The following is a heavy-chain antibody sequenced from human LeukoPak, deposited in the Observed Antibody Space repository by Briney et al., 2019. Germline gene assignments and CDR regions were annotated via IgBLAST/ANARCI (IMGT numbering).Heavy chain of an antibody. D-gene: IGHD3-22*01. CDR3: EYSSGYYFDY. V-gene: IGHV3-7*03. CDR1: GFTFSRHG. Sequence: GGSLRLSCAPSGFTFSRHGMHWVRQAPGKGLEWVANIKQDGSEKYYVDSVKGRFTISRDNSKNTLYLQMNSLRAEDTAVYYCEYSSGYYFDYWGQGTLVTVSS. J-gene: IGHJ4*02. CDR2: IKQDGSEK.